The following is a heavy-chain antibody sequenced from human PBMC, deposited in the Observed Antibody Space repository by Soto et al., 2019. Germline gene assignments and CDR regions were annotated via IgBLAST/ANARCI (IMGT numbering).Heavy chain of an antibody. J-gene: IGHJ4*02. CDR2: IYFSGST. CDR3: ARHFTTWPPFDY. CDR1: GGSISSGNYY. Sequence: QVQLQESGPGLVKPSQTLSLTCTVSGGSISSGNYYWSWIRQHPGKGLEWIGYIYFSGSTYYNPSLKGRVSMSVDTSKSHFALKLRAVTAADTGGYDRARHFTTWPPFDYWGQGTLVTVSS. V-gene: IGHV4-31*03. D-gene: IGHD3-3*02.